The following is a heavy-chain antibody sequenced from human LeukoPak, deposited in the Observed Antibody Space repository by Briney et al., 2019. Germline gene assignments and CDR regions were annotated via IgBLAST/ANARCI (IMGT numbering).Heavy chain of an antibody. CDR1: GFTFSSYA. V-gene: IGHV3-49*04. J-gene: IGHJ4*02. CDR2: IRTKAHGGTT. D-gene: IGHD1-1*01. Sequence: PGGSLRLSCAAPGFTFSSYAMSWVRPAPGKGLGWLGMIRTKAHGGTTEYAASVKGRFTFSRDDSKSIAYLQMNSLKTEDTAVYYCTRGDWNDDNWGQGTLVTVSS. CDR3: TRGDWNDDN.